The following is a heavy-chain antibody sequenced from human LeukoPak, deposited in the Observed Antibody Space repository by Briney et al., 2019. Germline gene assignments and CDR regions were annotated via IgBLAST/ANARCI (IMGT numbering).Heavy chain of an antibody. CDR3: ARDQYDTWSRRGNFDS. CDR1: GFTFDDYA. J-gene: IGHJ4*02. D-gene: IGHD3-3*01. Sequence: GGSLRLSCAASGFTFDDYAMHWVRQAPGKGLEWVSGISWNSGSIGYADSVKGRFTISRDNAKNSLYLQMNSLRAEDTAVFYCARDQYDTWSRRGNFDSWGQGTLVIVSS. CDR2: ISWNSGSI. V-gene: IGHV3-9*01.